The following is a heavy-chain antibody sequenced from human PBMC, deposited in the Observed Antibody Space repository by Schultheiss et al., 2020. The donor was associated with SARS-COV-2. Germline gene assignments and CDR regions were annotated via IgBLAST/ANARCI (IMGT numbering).Heavy chain of an antibody. CDR1: GFTFSSYG. CDR2: ISSSGSTI. Sequence: GGSLRLSCAASGFTFSSYGMHWVRQAAGKGLEWVSYISSSGSTIYYADSVKGRFTTSRDNAKNSLYLQMNSLRAEDTAVYYCARAGSRWPWYFDLWGRGTLVTVSS. D-gene: IGHD6-13*01. CDR3: ARAGSRWPWYFDL. V-gene: IGHV3-48*04. J-gene: IGHJ2*01.